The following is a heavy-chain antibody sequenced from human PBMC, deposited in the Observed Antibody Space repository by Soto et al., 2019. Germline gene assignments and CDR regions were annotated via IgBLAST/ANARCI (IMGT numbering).Heavy chain of an antibody. D-gene: IGHD1-7*01. J-gene: IGHJ4*02. Sequence: ASVKVSCKASGYTFTSYGISWVRQAPGQGLEWMGWISAYNGNTNYAQKLQGRVTMTTDTSTSTAYMELRSLRADDTAVYYCARNLEKTGTTGYWGQGPLVPVSP. CDR3: ARNLEKTGTTGY. V-gene: IGHV1-18*01. CDR2: ISAYNGNT. CDR1: GYTFTSYG.